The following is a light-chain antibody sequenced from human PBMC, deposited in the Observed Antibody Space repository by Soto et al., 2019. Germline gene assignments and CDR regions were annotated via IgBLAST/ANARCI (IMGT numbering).Light chain of an antibody. CDR2: EVN. V-gene: IGLV2-14*02. Sequence: QSVLTQPASVSGSPGQSITISCTGTSSDVGSYNFVSWYQQYPGKVPKLMIYEVNKRPSGVPDRFSGSKSGNTASLTVSGLQAEDEADYYCSSYAGSSNVFGTGTKVTVL. J-gene: IGLJ1*01. CDR3: SSYAGSSNV. CDR1: SSDVGSYNF.